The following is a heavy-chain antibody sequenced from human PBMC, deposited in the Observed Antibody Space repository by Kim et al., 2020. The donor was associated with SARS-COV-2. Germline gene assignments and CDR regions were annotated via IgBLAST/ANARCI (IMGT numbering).Heavy chain of an antibody. CDR3: AKDPSPTYYYDSSGLRSDYFDY. J-gene: IGHJ4*02. Sequence: GGSLRLSCAASGFTFSSYAMSWVRQAPGKGLEWVSAISGSGGSTYYADSVKGRFTISRDNSKNTLYLQMNSLRAEDTAVYYCAKDPSPTYYYDSSGLRSDYFDYWGQGTLVTVSS. V-gene: IGHV3-23*01. CDR1: GFTFSSYA. CDR2: ISGSGGST. D-gene: IGHD3-22*01.